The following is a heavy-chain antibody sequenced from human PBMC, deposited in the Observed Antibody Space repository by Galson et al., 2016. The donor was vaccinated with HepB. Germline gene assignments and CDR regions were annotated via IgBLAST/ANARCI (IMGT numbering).Heavy chain of an antibody. Sequence: SLRLSCAASGFTFTNAWMNWVRQAPGKGLEWVGRIKSKTDGGTTDYAAPGKGRFTISRDDSKNTLYLQMSSLKTDDTAVYYCTGKTFWSGYSSVGMDVWGQGTTVTVSS. D-gene: IGHD3-3*01. CDR3: TGKTFWSGYSSVGMDV. CDR1: GFTFTNAW. CDR2: IKSKTDGGTT. J-gene: IGHJ6*02. V-gene: IGHV3-15*07.